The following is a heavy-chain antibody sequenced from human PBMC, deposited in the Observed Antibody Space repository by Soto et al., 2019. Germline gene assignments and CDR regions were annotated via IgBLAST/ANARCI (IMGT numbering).Heavy chain of an antibody. Sequence: PSETLSLTCAVYGGSFSGYYWTWIRQPPGTGLEWIGEINHSGSTNYNPSLKSRVTISVDTSKNQLSLKLTSVTAADTAVYYCARVWGGAFDIWGQGTMVTVSS. V-gene: IGHV4-34*01. J-gene: IGHJ3*02. CDR2: INHSGST. CDR3: ARVWGGAFDI. CDR1: GGSFSGYY. D-gene: IGHD3-10*01.